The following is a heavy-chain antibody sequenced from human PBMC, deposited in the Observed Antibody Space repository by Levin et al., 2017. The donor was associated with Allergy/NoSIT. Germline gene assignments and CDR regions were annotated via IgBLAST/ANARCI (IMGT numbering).Heavy chain of an antibody. J-gene: IGHJ4*02. D-gene: IGHD5-12*01. V-gene: IGHV3-21*01. CDR3: ARSPSYSGYDYYFDY. Sequence: GGSLRLSCAASGFTFSSYSMNWVRQAPGKGLEWVSSISSSSSYIYYADSVKGRFTISRDNAKNSLYLQMNSLRAEDTAVYYCARSPSYSGYDYYFDYWGQGTLVTVSS. CDR2: ISSSSSYI. CDR1: GFTFSSYS.